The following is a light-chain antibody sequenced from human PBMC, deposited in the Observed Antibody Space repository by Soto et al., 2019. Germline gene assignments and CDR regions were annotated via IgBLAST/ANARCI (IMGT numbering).Light chain of an antibody. Sequence: QSALTQPRSVSGSPGQSVTIPCTGTSSDVGRYKYVSWYQQHPGKAPKLMMSDVDKRPSGVPDRFSGSKSGNTASLTISGLQAEDEADYHCCSYAGSYTFIFGGGTKLTVL. CDR2: DVD. V-gene: IGLV2-11*01. CDR3: CSYAGSYTFI. J-gene: IGLJ2*01. CDR1: SSDVGRYKY.